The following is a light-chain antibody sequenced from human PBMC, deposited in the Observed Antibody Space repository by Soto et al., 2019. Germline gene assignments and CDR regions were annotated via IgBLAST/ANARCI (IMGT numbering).Light chain of an antibody. Sequence: EIVLTQSPGTLSLSPGERATLSCRASQSVSSYLAWYQQKPGQAPRLLIYDASTRATGISARFSGSGSGTYFTLTISSLEPEEFAVYYCQQRSNWPVTFGQGTKVEVK. CDR1: QSVSSY. V-gene: IGKV3-11*01. CDR2: DAS. CDR3: QQRSNWPVT. J-gene: IGKJ1*01.